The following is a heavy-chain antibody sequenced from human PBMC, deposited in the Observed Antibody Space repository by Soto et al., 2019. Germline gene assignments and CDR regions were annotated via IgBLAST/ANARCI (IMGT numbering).Heavy chain of an antibody. CDR1: GYTFTTYS. CDR2: INPSGDIT. V-gene: IGHV1-46*01. J-gene: IGHJ4*02. D-gene: IGHD3-22*01. CDR3: VSYDSSGYPGTFDY. Sequence: GASVKVSCKASGYTFTTYSVQWARQAPGQGLEWMGIINPSGDITNYAQKFHGRVILSRDTATSTVYMELSSLRSEDTAVYYCVSYDSSGYPGTFDYWGQGTLVTVSS.